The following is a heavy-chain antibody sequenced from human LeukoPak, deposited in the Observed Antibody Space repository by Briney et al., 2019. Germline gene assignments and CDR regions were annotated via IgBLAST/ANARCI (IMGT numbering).Heavy chain of an antibody. CDR3: VRVGRSETLDY. CDR2: SRNKANSYTT. V-gene: IGHV3-72*01. Sequence: VGSLRLSRAASLFTFSDHYIGSVRQAPRKGHEWVCRSRNKANSYTTEYSASVKGRLTISSDDSKTSLYLQMNSLKTEDTAVYHCVRVGRSETLDYWGQGTLVTVSS. J-gene: IGHJ4*02. CDR1: LFTFSDHY.